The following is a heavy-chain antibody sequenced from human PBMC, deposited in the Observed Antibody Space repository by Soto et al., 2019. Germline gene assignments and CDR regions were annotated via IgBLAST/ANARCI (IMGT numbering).Heavy chain of an antibody. Sequence: SVKVSCKASGGTFSSYAISWVRQAPGQGLEWMGGIIPIFGTANYAQKFQGRVTITADESTSTAYMELSSLRSEDTAVYYCARDPGASITIFGVVIIRGWFDPWGHGTLVPVSP. CDR1: GGTFSSYA. J-gene: IGHJ5*02. V-gene: IGHV1-69*13. CDR3: ARDPGASITIFGVVIIRGWFDP. D-gene: IGHD3-3*01. CDR2: IIPIFGTA.